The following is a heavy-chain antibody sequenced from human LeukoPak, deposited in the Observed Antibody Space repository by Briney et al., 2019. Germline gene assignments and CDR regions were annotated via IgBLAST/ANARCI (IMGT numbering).Heavy chain of an antibody. CDR1: GYSFTSYW. CDR3: ARVRAGDLDDLGVYYFDY. J-gene: IGHJ4*02. V-gene: IGHV5-51*01. CDR2: IYPGDSDT. Sequence: GESLQISCKGSGYSFTSYWIGWVRQMPGKGLEWMGIIYPGDSDTRYSPSFQGQVTISADKSISTAYLQWSSLKASDTAMYYCARVRAGDLDDLGVYYFDYWGQGTLVTVSS. D-gene: IGHD3-3*01.